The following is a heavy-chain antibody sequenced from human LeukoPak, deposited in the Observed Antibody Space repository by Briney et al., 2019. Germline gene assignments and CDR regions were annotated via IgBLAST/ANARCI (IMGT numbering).Heavy chain of an antibody. CDR2: ISGSAGST. CDR1: GFTFSSYA. CDR3: AELGITMSGGV. J-gene: IGHJ6*04. Sequence: GGSLRLSCAASGFTFSSYAMSWVRQAPGKGLEWVSAISGSAGSTYYADSVKGRFTISRDNSKNALYLQMNSLRAEDTAVYYCAELGITMSGGVWGKGTTATISS. D-gene: IGHD3-10*02. V-gene: IGHV3-23*01.